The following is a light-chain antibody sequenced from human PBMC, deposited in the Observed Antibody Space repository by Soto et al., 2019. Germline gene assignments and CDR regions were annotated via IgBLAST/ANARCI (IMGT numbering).Light chain of an antibody. CDR2: GAS. CDR1: QSFTSNY. J-gene: IGKJ5*01. V-gene: IGKV3-20*01. CDR3: QQYGSSPLIN. Sequence: EIVLTQSPGTLCLSPGERSTLSCWASQSFTSNYLAWYQQKPGQAPRLLIYGASSRATAIPDRFSGSGSGTDFTLTISRLEPEDFAVYHCQQYGSSPLINFGQGTRLEIK.